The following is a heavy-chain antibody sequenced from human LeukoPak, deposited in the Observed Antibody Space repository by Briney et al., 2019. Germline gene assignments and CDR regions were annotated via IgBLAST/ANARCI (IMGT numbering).Heavy chain of an antibody. CDR1: GFTLSDYY. D-gene: IGHD6-13*01. CDR3: AGGHSSSWYNWFDP. CDR2: ISSSGSTI. Sequence: KSGGTLTLSCTVSGFTLSDYYQNWLRHAPGQGLERVSYISSSGSTICYADSVKGRFTISRDNAKISLYLQMNSLRAGDTAVYYCAGGHSSSWYNWFDPWGQGTLVTVSS. V-gene: IGHV3-11*01. J-gene: IGHJ5*02.